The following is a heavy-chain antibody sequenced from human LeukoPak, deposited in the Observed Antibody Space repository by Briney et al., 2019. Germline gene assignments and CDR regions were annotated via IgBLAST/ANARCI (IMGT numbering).Heavy chain of an antibody. D-gene: IGHD6-13*01. CDR1: GYTFTSHH. Sequence: ASVKVSCKASGYTFTSHHMNWVRQAPGQGLEWMGIINPRGGSTSYAQKFQGRVTMTRDTSTSTVYMELSSLRSEDTAVYYCVRVVRRAAAHAGNWFDPWGQGTLVTVSS. CDR2: INPRGGST. CDR3: VRVVRRAAAHAGNWFDP. V-gene: IGHV1-46*01. J-gene: IGHJ5*02.